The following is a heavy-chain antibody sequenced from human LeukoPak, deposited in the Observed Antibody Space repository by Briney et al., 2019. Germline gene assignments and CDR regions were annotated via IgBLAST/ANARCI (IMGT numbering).Heavy chain of an antibody. CDR2: INPNSGGT. J-gene: IGHJ6*04. CDR3: AREHCSNTSCYVVDV. V-gene: IGHV1-2*06. Sequence: GASVKVSCKASEYTFTGYYMHWVRQAPGQGLEWMGRINPNSGGTNYAQKFQGRVTMTRDTSISTAYMELSRLRSDDTAVYYCAREHCSNTSCYVVDVWGKGTTVTVSS. D-gene: IGHD2-2*01. CDR1: EYTFTGYY.